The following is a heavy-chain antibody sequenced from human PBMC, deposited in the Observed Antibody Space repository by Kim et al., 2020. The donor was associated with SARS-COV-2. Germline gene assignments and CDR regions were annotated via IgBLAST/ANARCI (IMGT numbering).Heavy chain of an antibody. CDR2: INQSGRS. CDR1: GGSFSAYY. V-gene: IGHV4-34*01. J-gene: IGHJ4*02. CDR3: ARGAARWPSY. Sequence: SETLSLTCSVSGGSFSAYYWNWFRQTPGKGLEWVGEINQSGRSNFNPSLKSRGTISLDTSKTQCSLTLSSMTAADTAVYYCARGAARWPSYWGQGTLVTVSS.